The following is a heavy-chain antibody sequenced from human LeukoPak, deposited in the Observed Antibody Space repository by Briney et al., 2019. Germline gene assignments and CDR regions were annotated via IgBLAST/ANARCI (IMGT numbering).Heavy chain of an antibody. Sequence: GGSLRLSCAASGFSFSSFWMTWVRQAPGKGLEWVANINKNGGDQYYGDSVKGRFTISRDNTKNSLYLQMNSLRAEDTAMYYCTTYYDSGPSKDWGQGTLVTVSS. J-gene: IGHJ4*02. V-gene: IGHV3-7*05. D-gene: IGHD3-22*01. CDR1: GFSFSSFW. CDR2: INKNGGDQ. CDR3: TTYYDSGPSKD.